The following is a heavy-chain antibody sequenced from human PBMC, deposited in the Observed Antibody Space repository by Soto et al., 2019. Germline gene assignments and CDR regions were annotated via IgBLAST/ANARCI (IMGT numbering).Heavy chain of an antibody. CDR3: ARDFVAYSSSWYGVDYYYGMDV. CDR1: GFTFSSHA. CDR2: ISYDGSNK. V-gene: IGHV3-30-3*01. J-gene: IGHJ6*02. Sequence: SLRLSCAASGFTFSSHAMHWVRQAPGKGLEWVAVISYDGSNKYYADSVKGRFTISRDNSKNTLYLQMNSLRAEDTAVYYCARDFVAYSSSWYGVDYYYGMDVWGQGTTVTVSS. D-gene: IGHD6-13*01.